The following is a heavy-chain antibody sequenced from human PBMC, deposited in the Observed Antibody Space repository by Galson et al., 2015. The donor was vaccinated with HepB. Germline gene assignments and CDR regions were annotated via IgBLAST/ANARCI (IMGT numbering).Heavy chain of an antibody. Sequence: SLRLSCAASGFIFSTYGMSWVRQAPGKGLEWVSTINNSGGTTYYADSVKGRFTISRDNSKNTLYLQMNSLRAEDTAVYYCAKKSHYDILTGSMDVWGKGTTVTVSS. CDR2: INNSGGTT. D-gene: IGHD3-9*01. J-gene: IGHJ6*03. CDR1: GFIFSTYG. CDR3: AKKSHYDILTGSMDV. V-gene: IGHV3-23*01.